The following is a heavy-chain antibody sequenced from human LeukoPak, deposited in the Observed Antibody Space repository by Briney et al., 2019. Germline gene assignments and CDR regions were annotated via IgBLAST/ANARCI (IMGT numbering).Heavy chain of an antibody. V-gene: IGHV3-66*01. CDR2: IYSGGST. CDR3: ARDLAGLFDY. Sequence: GGSLRLSCAASGFNVSSNYMSWVRQAPGKGLEWASIIYSGGSTHYADSVKGRLIISRDKSKNTLYLQMNSLRAEDTAVYYCARDLAGLFDYWGQGNLVTVSS. J-gene: IGHJ4*02. CDR1: GFNVSSNY.